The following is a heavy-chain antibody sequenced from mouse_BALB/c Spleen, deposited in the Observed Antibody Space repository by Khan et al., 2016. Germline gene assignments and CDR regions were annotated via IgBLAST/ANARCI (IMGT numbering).Heavy chain of an antibody. CDR3: GKSFGNYGFFDF. V-gene: IGHV9-3-1*01. D-gene: IGHD2-1*01. CDR2: INTYTGEA. J-gene: IGHJ2*01. CDR1: GYTFTDYG. Sequence: QIQLVQSGPELKKPGETVKISCKASGYTFTDYGMNWVKQAPGKGLKWMGRINTYTGEATYADDFKGRFAFALETSASTAYLQINNLKNEDTATYFCGKSFGNYGFFDFWGQGSTLTVSS.